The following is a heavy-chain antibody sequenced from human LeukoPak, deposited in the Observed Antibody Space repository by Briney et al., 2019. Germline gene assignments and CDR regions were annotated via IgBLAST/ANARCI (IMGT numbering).Heavy chain of an antibody. Sequence: GGSLRLSCAASGLTFSSYWMHWVRQAPGKGLVWVSRIIGDGSSTTYADSVKGRFTISRDNAKNTLYLQMKSLRPEDTAVYYCARLFRCGGDCYSGGGGFDFWGQGALVTVSS. CDR1: GLTFSSYW. CDR3: ARLFRCGGDCYSGGGGFDF. D-gene: IGHD2-21*02. J-gene: IGHJ4*02. CDR2: IIGDGSST. V-gene: IGHV3-74*01.